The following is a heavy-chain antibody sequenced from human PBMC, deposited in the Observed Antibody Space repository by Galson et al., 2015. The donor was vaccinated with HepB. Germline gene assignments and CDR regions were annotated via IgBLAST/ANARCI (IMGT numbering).Heavy chain of an antibody. CDR3: AREGGYTNYYYGMDV. CDR2: IYPSGTT. J-gene: IGHJ6*02. V-gene: IGHV4-4*02. D-gene: IGHD5-18*01. CDR1: RITFTNY. Sequence: SLRLSCAASRITFTNYWMRWVRQAPGKGLEWIGEIYPSGTTSGTTNYNPSLKSRITISIDKSKNQFFLKLSSVTAADTALYYCAREGGYTNYYYGMDVWGQGTTVIVSS.